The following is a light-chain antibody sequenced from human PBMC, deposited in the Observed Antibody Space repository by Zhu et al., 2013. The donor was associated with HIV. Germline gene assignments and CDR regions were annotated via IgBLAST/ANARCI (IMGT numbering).Light chain of an antibody. CDR1: QTVSYKH. CDR2: DAS. V-gene: IGKV3D-15*01. J-gene: IGKJ4*01. Sequence: EVGMTQSPATLSLSPGERATLSCRASQTVSYKHIAWYQQKPGQAPRLVIYDASRRATGIPARFSGSGSGTNFTLTISSLQPEDVAVYFCQQYFSPPLTFGGGTKV. CDR3: QQYFSPPLT.